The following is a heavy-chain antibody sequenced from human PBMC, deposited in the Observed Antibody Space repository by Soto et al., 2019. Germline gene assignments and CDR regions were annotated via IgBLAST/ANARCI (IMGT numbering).Heavy chain of an antibody. J-gene: IGHJ6*02. V-gene: IGHV3-7*01. CDR1: GFSLSSYW. CDR3: ARDADASGWYHYGFDV. CDR2: IKQDGSEK. D-gene: IGHD6-19*01. Sequence: PGWSLRLSCAASGFSLSSYWMNWVRQAPGKGLEWVANIKQDGSEKYYVDSVKGRFIISRDNAKNSLYLQMNSLRAEDTAVYYCARDADASGWYHYGFDVWGQGTVVTVAS.